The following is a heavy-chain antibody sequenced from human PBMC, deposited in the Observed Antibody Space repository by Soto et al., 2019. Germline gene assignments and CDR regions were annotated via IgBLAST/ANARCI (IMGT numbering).Heavy chain of an antibody. V-gene: IGHV3-48*03. J-gene: IGHJ4*01. CDR1: RFTFSTSE. CDR2: ISSSGNTV. D-gene: IGHD2-2*01. Sequence: GGSLRLSCAASRFTFSTSEMIWVRQAPGKGLEWVSYISSSGNTVYYADSVKGRFTISRDNTRNSLYLQMNSLRDEDTALYYCVRYCSSTLCNGVSTRAFDYWGQGTLLTVSS. CDR3: VRYCSSTLCNGVSTRAFDY.